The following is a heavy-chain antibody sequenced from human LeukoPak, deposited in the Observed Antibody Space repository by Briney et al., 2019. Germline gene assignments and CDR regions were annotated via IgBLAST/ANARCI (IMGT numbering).Heavy chain of an antibody. CDR1: GYTFTCYG. CDR2: ISAYNGNT. V-gene: IGHV1-18*01. J-gene: IGHJ4*02. CDR3: ASWHYDSSGSPYLGY. D-gene: IGHD3-22*01. Sequence: ASVKVSRKASGYTFTCYGISWVRQAPGQGLEWMGWISAYNGNTNYAQKLQGRVTMTTDTSTSTAYMELRSLRSDDTAVYYCASWHYDSSGSPYLGYWGQGTLVTVSS.